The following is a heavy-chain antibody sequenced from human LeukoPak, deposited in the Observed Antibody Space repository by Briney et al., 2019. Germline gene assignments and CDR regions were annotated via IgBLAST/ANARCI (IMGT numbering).Heavy chain of an antibody. D-gene: IGHD3-22*01. V-gene: IGHV3-35*01. J-gene: IGHJ5*02. CDR3: VRKQYYYDSSGKTP. Sequence: GGSLRLSCAASGFTFSNSDMNWVHQAPGKGLEWVSGVSWNGSRTHYADSVKGRFIISRDNSRNTLYLQTNSLRAEDTAVYYCVRKQYYYDSSGKTPWGQGTLVTVSS. CDR1: GFTFSNSD. CDR2: VSWNGSRT.